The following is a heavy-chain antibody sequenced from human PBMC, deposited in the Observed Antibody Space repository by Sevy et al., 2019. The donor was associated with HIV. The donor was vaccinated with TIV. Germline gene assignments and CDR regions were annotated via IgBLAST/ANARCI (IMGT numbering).Heavy chain of an antibody. CDR2: IFSDANIK. Sequence: GGSLRLSCAASGFTFSNYGMHWVRQAPGKGLEWVGAIFSDANIKYYVDSVKGRFAISRDNSKNTVYLQMNSLTTEDTAVYYCARLPPTRAFDIWGQGTLVTVSS. CDR1: GFTFSNYG. D-gene: IGHD1-1*01. CDR3: ARLPPTRAFDI. V-gene: IGHV3-30*03. J-gene: IGHJ3*02.